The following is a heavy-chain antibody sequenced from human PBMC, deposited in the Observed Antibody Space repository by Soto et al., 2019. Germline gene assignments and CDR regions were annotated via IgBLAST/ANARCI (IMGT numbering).Heavy chain of an antibody. D-gene: IGHD6-6*01. CDR1: GGSISSYY. CDR2: IYYSGST. CDR3: ARHPEYSSSSGYYYYYMDV. J-gene: IGHJ6*03. V-gene: IGHV4-59*08. Sequence: SETLSLTCTVCGGSISSYYWSWIRQPPGKGMEWIGYIYYSGSTNYNPSLKSRVTISVDTSKNQFSLKLSSVTAADTAVYCCARHPEYSSSSGYYYYYMDVWGKGTTVTVSS.